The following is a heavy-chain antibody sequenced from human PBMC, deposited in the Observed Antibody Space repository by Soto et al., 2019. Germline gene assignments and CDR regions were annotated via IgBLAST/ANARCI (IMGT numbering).Heavy chain of an antibody. CDR2: ISSRSDI. J-gene: IGHJ6*02. Sequence: GGSLRLSCVGSGFTFSTYSINWVRQAPGKGLEWVSSISSRSDIYYADSVKGRFTISRDNAKNSVSLQMNSLRAEDTAVYYCAKDWREADFWSGYPRYYYYYGMDVWGQGTTVTVSS. V-gene: IGHV3-21*04. CDR3: AKDWREADFWSGYPRYYYYYGMDV. CDR1: GFTFSTYS. D-gene: IGHD3-3*01.